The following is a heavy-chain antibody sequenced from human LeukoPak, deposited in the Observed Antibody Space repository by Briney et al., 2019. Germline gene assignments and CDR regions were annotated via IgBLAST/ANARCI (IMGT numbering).Heavy chain of an antibody. CDR2: IYPGDFDT. J-gene: IGHJ5*02. CDR1: GYSFTSYW. CDR3: ARGAVRWELLGWFDP. V-gene: IGHV5-51*01. D-gene: IGHD1-26*01. Sequence: GESLKISCKGSGYSFTSYWIGWVRQMPGKGLEWMGIIYPGDFDTRYSPSFQGQVTISADKSISTAYLQWSSLKASDTAMYYCARGAVRWELLGWFDPWGQGTLVTVSS.